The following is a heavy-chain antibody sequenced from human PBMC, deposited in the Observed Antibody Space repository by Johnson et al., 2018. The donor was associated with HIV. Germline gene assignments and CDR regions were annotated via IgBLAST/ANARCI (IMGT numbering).Heavy chain of an antibody. CDR1: GFTFSSYG. CDR2: IRYDGSNK. CDR3: TKMGALGAFDI. J-gene: IGHJ3*02. V-gene: IGHV3-30*02. Sequence: QVQLVESGGGVVQPGGSLRLSCAAPGFTFSSYGMHWVRQAPGKGLEWVAFIRYDGSNKYYVDSVKGRFTISRDNSKNTLSLQMNSLRAEDTAVYYCTKMGALGAFDIWGQGTMVTVSS. D-gene: IGHD3-16*01.